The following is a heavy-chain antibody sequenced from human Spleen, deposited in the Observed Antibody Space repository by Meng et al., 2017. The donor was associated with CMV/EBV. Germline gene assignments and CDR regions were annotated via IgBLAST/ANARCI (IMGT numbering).Heavy chain of an antibody. D-gene: IGHD4-11*01. J-gene: IGHJ6*02. Sequence: GESLKISCAASGFTFDDYTMHWVRQAPGKGLEWVSLINWNGITTYYADSVKGRFTISRDNSKNSLYLQMNSLRAEDTAVYYCAVGDYSNFYYGMDVWGQGTTVTVSS. CDR3: AVGDYSNFYYGMDV. CDR1: GFTFDDYT. CDR2: INWNGITT. V-gene: IGHV3-43*01.